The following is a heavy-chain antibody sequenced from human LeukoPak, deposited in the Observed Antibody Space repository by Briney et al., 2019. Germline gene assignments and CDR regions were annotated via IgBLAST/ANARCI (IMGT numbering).Heavy chain of an antibody. CDR3: ARGRKRITMIVVAKYFDY. D-gene: IGHD3-22*01. CDR1: GESFSGYY. V-gene: IGHV4-34*01. CDR2: INHSGST. Sequence: NPSETLSLTCAVYGESFSGYYWSWIRQPPGKGPEWIGEINHSGSTNYNPSLKSRVTISVDTSKNQFSLKLSSVTAADTAVYYCARGRKRITMIVVAKYFDYWGQGTLVTVSS. J-gene: IGHJ4*02.